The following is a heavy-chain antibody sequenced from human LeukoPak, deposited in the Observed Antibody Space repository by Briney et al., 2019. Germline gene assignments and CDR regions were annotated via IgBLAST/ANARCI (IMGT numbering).Heavy chain of an antibody. J-gene: IGHJ4*02. CDR3: ARAGSSSSAGIDY. Sequence: PGGSLRLSCAASGFTFGSYEINWVRQAPGKGLEWVPYISSSGSTIYYADSVKGRFTISRDNAKNSLYLQMNSLRAEDTAVYYCARAGSSSSAGIDYWGQATLVTVSS. CDR1: GFTFGSYE. D-gene: IGHD6-6*01. V-gene: IGHV3-48*03. CDR2: ISSSGSTI.